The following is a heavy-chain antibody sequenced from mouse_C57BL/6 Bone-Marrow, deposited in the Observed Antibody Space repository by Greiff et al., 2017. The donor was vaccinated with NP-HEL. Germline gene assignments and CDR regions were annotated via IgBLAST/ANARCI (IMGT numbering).Heavy chain of an antibody. J-gene: IGHJ3*01. CDR1: GFSIKDYY. V-gene: IGHV14-2*01. CDR3: ARKFAY. CDR2: IDPEDGET. Sequence: VQLQQSGAELVKPGASVKLSCTASGFSIKDYYMPWVKQRTEQGLEWIGRIDPEDGETKYAPQFQGKATITADTSSNTAYLQLSSLTSEDTAVYYCARKFAYWGQGTLVTVSA.